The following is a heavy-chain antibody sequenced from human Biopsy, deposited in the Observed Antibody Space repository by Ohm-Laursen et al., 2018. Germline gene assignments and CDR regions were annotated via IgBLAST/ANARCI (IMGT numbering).Heavy chain of an antibody. CDR1: GFTFSGFS. CDR3: ARLNSGTYDASDL. J-gene: IGHJ3*01. D-gene: IGHD1-26*01. CDR2: IYGGGSPV. Sequence: SLRLSCAASGFTFSGFSMNWVRQAPEKGMEWISYIYGGGSPVSYADSVKGRFTISRDNAQNSLYLHMNSLRAEDTAVYYCARLNSGTYDASDLWGQGTMVIVSS. V-gene: IGHV3-48*04.